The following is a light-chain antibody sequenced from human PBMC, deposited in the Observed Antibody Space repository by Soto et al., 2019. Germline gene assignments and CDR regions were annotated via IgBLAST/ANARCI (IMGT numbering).Light chain of an antibody. CDR3: QQYGSSPYT. J-gene: IGKJ2*01. CDR2: GAS. Sequence: EIGLTQSPGTLSLSPGERTTLSCRASQSFSSSYIAWYQHKPGQAPRLLIDGASSRTTGIPDRFSGSGSGTDFTLTISRLEPEDYAVYYCQQYGSSPYTFRQGTKLEIK. V-gene: IGKV3-20*01. CDR1: QSFSSSY.